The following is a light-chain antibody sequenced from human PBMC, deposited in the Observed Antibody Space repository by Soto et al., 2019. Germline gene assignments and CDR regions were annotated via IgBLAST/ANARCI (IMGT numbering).Light chain of an antibody. J-gene: IGLJ2*01. Sequence: QSVLTQPPSVSGAPGQRVPISCTGSSSNSGAGYDVHWYQQLPGTAPKLLIYGNSNRPSGVPDRFSGSKSGTSASLAITGLQAEDEADYYCQSYDSSLSGVVFGGGTKVTVL. CDR3: QSYDSSLSGVV. CDR1: SSNSGAGYD. V-gene: IGLV1-40*01. CDR2: GNS.